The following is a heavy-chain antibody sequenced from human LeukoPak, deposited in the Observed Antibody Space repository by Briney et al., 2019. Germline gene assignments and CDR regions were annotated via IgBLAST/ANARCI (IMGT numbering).Heavy chain of an antibody. Sequence: SEILSLTCSVSGDSISGYYWSWVRQPPGKGPECIGYISYSGSTKYSPSLKSRVTISIDTSRNQFSLKVTSVTAADTAVYYCARDTGSSWYPEYFHHWGQGTLVTVSS. J-gene: IGHJ1*01. V-gene: IGHV4-59*01. CDR3: ARDTGSSWYPEYFHH. D-gene: IGHD6-13*01. CDR1: GDSISGYY. CDR2: ISYSGST.